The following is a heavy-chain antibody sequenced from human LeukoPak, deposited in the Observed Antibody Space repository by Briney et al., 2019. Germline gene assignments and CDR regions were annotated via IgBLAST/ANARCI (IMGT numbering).Heavy chain of an antibody. CDR1: GGSISSYY. D-gene: IGHD5-18*01. CDR3: AREGQQLWKIHY. Sequence: PSETLSLTCTVSGGSISSYYWSWIRLPPGKGLEWIGYIYYSGSTNYNPSLKSRVTISVDTSKNQFSLKLSSVTAADTAVYYCAREGQQLWKIHYWGQGTLVTVSS. J-gene: IGHJ4*02. V-gene: IGHV4-59*01. CDR2: IYYSGST.